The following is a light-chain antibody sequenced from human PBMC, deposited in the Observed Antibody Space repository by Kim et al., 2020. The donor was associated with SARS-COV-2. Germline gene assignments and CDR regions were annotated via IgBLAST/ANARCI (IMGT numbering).Light chain of an antibody. Sequence: LSPGERATLSCRASQSVSSYLAWYQQKPGQAPRLLIYDASNRATGIPARFSGSGSGTDFTLTISSLEPADFAVYYCQQRSNWPLTFGGGTKVDIK. V-gene: IGKV3-11*01. CDR1: QSVSSY. CDR3: QQRSNWPLT. CDR2: DAS. J-gene: IGKJ4*01.